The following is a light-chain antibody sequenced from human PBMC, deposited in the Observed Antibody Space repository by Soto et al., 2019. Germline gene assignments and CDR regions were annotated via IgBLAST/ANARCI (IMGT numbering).Light chain of an antibody. CDR3: QQYNSYST. CDR2: KAS. J-gene: IGKJ1*01. V-gene: IGKV1-5*03. CDR1: QSINSW. Sequence: DIQMTQSPSTLSASVGDRVTITCRASQSINSWLAWYQQKPGKAPKLLIYKASSLESGVPSRFSGSGSGTEFTLTVSSLQPDDFATYYCQQYNSYSTFGQGTKVDNK.